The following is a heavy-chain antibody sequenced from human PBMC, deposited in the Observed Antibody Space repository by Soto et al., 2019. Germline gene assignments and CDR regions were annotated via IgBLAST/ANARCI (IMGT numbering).Heavy chain of an antibody. Sequence: TSETLSLTCTVSGGSVSSGSYYWSWIRQPPGKGLEWIGYIYYSGSTNYNPSLKSRVTISVDTSKNQFSLKLSSVTAADTAVYYCARAKLSGYCSGGSCYQVRPNWFDPWGQGTLVTVSS. CDR2: IYYSGST. CDR1: GGSVSSGSYY. CDR3: ARAKLSGYCSGGSCYQVRPNWFDP. V-gene: IGHV4-61*01. D-gene: IGHD2-15*01. J-gene: IGHJ5*02.